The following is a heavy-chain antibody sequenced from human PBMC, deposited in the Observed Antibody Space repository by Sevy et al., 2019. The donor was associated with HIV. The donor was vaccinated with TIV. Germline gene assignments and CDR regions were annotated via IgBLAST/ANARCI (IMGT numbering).Heavy chain of an antibody. CDR1: GFPFSNYA. D-gene: IGHD2-8*02. CDR3: AKRRVQSGLSGGGANYGMDV. V-gene: IGHV3-23*01. J-gene: IGHJ6*02. CDR2: LIGGGSRT. Sequence: GGSLRLSCAASGFPFSNYAMSWVRQAPGKGLEWVSTLIGGGSRTYYADSVTGRFIISRDNSRNTLYLKMISLRVEDTAIYYCAKRRVQSGLSGGGANYGMDVCGRGTTVTVSS.